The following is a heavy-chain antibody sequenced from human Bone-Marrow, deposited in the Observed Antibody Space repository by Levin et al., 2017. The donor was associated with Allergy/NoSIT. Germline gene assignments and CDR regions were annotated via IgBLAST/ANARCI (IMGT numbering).Heavy chain of an antibody. J-gene: IGHJ4*02. CDR2: ISYDGSDK. V-gene: IGHV3-30*18. D-gene: IGHD5-12*01. CDR1: GFTFNSYG. CDR3: AQGSVVASINDFDY. Sequence: GGSLRHSCAASGFTFNSYGMHWVRQAPGKGLEWVAVISYDGSDKYYVDSVKGRFTISRDNSKDTLYLQMNSLRPEDTAVYYCAQGSVVASINDFDYWGQGTLVTVSS.